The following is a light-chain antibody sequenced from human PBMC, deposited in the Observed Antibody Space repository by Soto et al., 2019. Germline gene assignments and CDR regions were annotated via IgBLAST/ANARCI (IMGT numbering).Light chain of an antibody. CDR3: QTWGTGIVV. J-gene: IGLJ2*01. V-gene: IGLV4-69*01. CDR2: LNSDGSH. Sequence: QPVLTQSPSASASLGASVKLTCTLSSGHSSYAIAWHQQQPEKGPRYLMKLNSDGSHRKGDGIPDRFSGSSSGAEHYLTISSLQSEDEADYYCQTWGTGIVVFGGGTKLTVL. CDR1: SGHSSYA.